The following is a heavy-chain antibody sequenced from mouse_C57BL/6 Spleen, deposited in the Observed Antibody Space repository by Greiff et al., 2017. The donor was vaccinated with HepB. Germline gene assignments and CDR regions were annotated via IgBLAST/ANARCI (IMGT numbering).Heavy chain of an antibody. J-gene: IGHJ3*01. CDR3: AREELRRVFAY. CDR1: GFTFSSYA. D-gene: IGHD3-2*02. CDR2: ISDGGSYT. V-gene: IGHV5-4*01. Sequence: EVQLQESGGGLVKPGGSLKLSCAASGFTFSSYAMSWVRQTPEKRLEWVATISDGGSYTYYPDKVKGRFTISRDNAKNNLYLQMSHLKSEDTAMYYCAREELRRVFAYWGQGTLVTVSA.